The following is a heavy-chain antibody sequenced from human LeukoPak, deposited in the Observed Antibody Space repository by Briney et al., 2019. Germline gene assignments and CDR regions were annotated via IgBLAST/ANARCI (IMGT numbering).Heavy chain of an antibody. CDR2: ISSSGST. Sequence: KPSETLSLTCTVSGGSITSGDYYWTWIRQPPGKGLEWIGYISSSGSTYYNPSLKSRLMISLDTSGNQFSLSLSSATDADSAMYYCARGVGYYGSGSFYLRVHYFDFWGQGILVTVSS. CDR3: ARGVGYYGSGSFYLRVHYFDF. D-gene: IGHD3-10*01. V-gene: IGHV4-30-4*01. CDR1: GGSITSGDYY. J-gene: IGHJ4*02.